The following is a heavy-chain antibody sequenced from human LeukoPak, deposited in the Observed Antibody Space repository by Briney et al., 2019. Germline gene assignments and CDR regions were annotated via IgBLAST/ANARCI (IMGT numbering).Heavy chain of an antibody. J-gene: IGHJ4*02. CDR3: ARRSGSYDY. CDR1: GFNFSDYY. Sequence: GGSLRPSCVASGFNFSDYYMNWVRQAPGKGLEWVTSISGRGDYMYYADSVKGRFTISRDNAKNSLFLQLNSLRADDTAVYYCARRSGSYDYWGQGTLVIVSS. D-gene: IGHD1-26*01. V-gene: IGHV3-21*01. CDR2: ISGRGDYM.